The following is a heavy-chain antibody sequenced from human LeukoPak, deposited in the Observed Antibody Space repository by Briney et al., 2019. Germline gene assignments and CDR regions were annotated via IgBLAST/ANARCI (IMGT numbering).Heavy chain of an antibody. CDR3: ARDTRGGLDWFDP. J-gene: IGHJ5*02. V-gene: IGHV4-4*07. CDR1: GGSINNYY. Sequence: SETLSLTCTVSGGSINNYYWSWIRQPAGKGLEWIGRIYTRGSTNYNPSLKSRVTMSVDTSKNQFSLKLSSVTAADTAVYYCARDTRGGLDWFDPWGQGTLVTVSS. D-gene: IGHD2-8*02. CDR2: IYTRGST.